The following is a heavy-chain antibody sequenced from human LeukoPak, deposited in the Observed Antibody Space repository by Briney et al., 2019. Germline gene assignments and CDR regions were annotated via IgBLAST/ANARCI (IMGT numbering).Heavy chain of an antibody. CDR2: IYYSGST. D-gene: IGHD3-22*01. Sequence: TSETLSLTCTVSGGSISSYYWSWIRQPPGKGLEWIGYIYYSGSTNYNPSLKSRVTISVDTSKNQFSLKLSSVTAADTAVYYCARDAYYDSSGYYPPDWFDPWGQGTLVTVSS. J-gene: IGHJ5*02. V-gene: IGHV4-59*12. CDR1: GGSISSYY. CDR3: ARDAYYDSSGYYPPDWFDP.